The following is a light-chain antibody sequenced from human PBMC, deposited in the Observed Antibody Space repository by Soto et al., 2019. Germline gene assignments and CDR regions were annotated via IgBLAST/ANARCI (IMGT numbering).Light chain of an antibody. CDR2: LEGSRSY. V-gene: IGLV4-60*03. J-gene: IGLJ3*02. CDR1: SGHSSNI. CDR3: ETWDSNTRV. Sequence: QSVLTQSSSASASLGSSVKLTCTLSSGHSSNIIAWHQQQPGKAPRYLMKLEGSRSYNKGSGVPDRFSGSSSGADRYLTIANLQPEEEADYYCETWDSNTRVFGGGTKLTVL.